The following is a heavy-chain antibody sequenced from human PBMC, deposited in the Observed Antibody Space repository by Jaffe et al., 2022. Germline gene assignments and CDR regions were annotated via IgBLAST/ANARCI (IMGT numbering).Heavy chain of an antibody. CDR1: GGSISSYY. J-gene: IGHJ1*01. CDR3: ARDDYYDRWGRVFQH. CDR2: IYYSGST. Sequence: QVQLQESGPGLVKPSETLSLTCTVSGGSISSYYWSWIRQPPGKGLEWIGYIYYSGSTNYNPSLKSRVTISVDTSKNQFSLKLSSVTAADTAVYYCARDDYYDRWGRVFQHWGQGTLVTVSS. V-gene: IGHV4-59*01. D-gene: IGHD3-22*01.